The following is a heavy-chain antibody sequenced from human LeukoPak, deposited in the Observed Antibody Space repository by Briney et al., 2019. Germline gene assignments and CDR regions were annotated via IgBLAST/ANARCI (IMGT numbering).Heavy chain of an antibody. CDR3: ARDRRPYSGGYYSFGY. V-gene: IGHV3-33*08. J-gene: IGHJ4*02. Sequence: GRSLRLSCAASGFTFSSYGMHWVRQAPGKGLEWVAVIWYDGSNKYYADSVKGRFTISRDNSKNTLYLQMNSLRAEDTAVYYCARDRRPYSGGYYSFGYWGQGTLVTVSS. D-gene: IGHD1-26*01. CDR1: GFTFSSYG. CDR2: IWYDGSNK.